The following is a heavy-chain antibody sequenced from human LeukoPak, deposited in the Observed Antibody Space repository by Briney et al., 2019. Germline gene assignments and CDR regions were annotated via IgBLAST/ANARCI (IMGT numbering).Heavy chain of an antibody. CDR1: GYTFTSYY. V-gene: IGHV1-46*01. CDR3: ARECLTSFGEMCHGWFDP. D-gene: IGHD3-10*01. CDR2: INPSGGST. J-gene: IGHJ5*02. Sequence: GASVKVSCKASGYTFTSYYMHWVRQAPGQGLEWMGIINPSGGSTSYAQKFQGRVTMTRDTSTSTVYMELSSLRSEDTAVYYCARECLTSFGEMCHGWFDPWGQGTLVTVSS.